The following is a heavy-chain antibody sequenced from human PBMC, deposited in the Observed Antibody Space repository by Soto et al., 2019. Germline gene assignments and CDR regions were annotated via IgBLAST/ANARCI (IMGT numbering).Heavy chain of an antibody. CDR2: ISYDGSNK. J-gene: IGHJ4*02. V-gene: IGHV3-30*18. D-gene: IGHD3-22*01. CDR1: GFTFSRYG. Sequence: GGSLRLSCAASGFTFSRYGMHWVRQAPGKGLEWVAVISYDGSNKYYADSVKGRFTISRDNSKNTLYLQMNSLRAEDTAVYYCAKDTKTHHYYDSSGYEFDYWGQGTLVTVSS. CDR3: AKDTKTHHYYDSSGYEFDY.